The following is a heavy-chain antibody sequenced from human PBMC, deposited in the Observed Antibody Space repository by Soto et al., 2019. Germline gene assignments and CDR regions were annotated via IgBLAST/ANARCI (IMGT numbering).Heavy chain of an antibody. Sequence: QVQLQESGPGLVKPSETLSLTCTVSAGSLSSDSYYWSWIRQPPGKGLEWIGYIFHSESTNYNPSLKSRVIMSRDKVKKQFSLELAPGTAAEPAGYYWAGGLVRGGGPYYYHRLDVWGPRATVTVSS. J-gene: IGHJ6*02. CDR3: AGGLVRGGGPYYYHRLDV. D-gene: IGHD3-10*01. CDR1: AGSLSSDSYY. CDR2: IFHSEST. V-gene: IGHV4-61*01.